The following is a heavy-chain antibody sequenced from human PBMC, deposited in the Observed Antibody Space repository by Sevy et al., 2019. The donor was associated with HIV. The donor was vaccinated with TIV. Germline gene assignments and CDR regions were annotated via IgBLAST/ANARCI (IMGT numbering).Heavy chain of an antibody. CDR3: ARGQRDEFCSGYPYYFDY. D-gene: IGHD3-3*01. J-gene: IGHJ4*02. CDR1: GGSASSGDHY. Sequence: SETLSLTCAVSGGSASSGDHYWNWIRQHPGKGREWIGYISNSGSTDYNPSLKRRAAISVDTSKKQFSLKLTLTSVTAADTAMYYCARGQRDEFCSGYPYYFDYWGQGTLVTVSS. V-gene: IGHV4-31*11. CDR2: ISNSGST.